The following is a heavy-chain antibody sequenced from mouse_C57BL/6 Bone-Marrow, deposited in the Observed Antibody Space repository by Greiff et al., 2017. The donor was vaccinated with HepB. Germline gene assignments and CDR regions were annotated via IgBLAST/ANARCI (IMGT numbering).Heavy chain of an antibody. V-gene: IGHV1-81*01. Sequence: QVQLQQSGAELARPGASVKLSCKASGYTFTSYGISWVKQRTGQGLEWIGEIYTRSGNTYYNEKFKGKATLTADKSSSTAYMELRSLTSEDSAVYFCARRDTTVNYAMDYWGQGTSVTVSS. D-gene: IGHD1-1*01. J-gene: IGHJ4*01. CDR2: IYTRSGNT. CDR3: ARRDTTVNYAMDY. CDR1: GYTFTSYG.